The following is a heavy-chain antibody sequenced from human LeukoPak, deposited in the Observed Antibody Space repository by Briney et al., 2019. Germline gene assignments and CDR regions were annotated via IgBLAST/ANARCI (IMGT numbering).Heavy chain of an antibody. J-gene: IGHJ4*02. CDR1: GFTFSTYS. CDR2: ISTSGGST. CDR3: AKRASPPYYFDY. Sequence: GGSLRLSCAASGFTFSTYSMNWVRQAPGKGLEWVSAISTSGGSTYYADSVKGRFTISRDNSKNTLYLQMNSLSAEDTAVYYCAKRASPPYYFDYWGQGTLVTVSS. V-gene: IGHV3-23*01.